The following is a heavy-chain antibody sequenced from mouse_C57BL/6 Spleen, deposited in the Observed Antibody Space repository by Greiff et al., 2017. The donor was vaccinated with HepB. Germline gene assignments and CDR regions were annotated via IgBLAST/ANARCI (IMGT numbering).Heavy chain of an antibody. J-gene: IGHJ3*01. D-gene: IGHD2-3*01. V-gene: IGHV14-2*01. CDR1: GFNIKADY. Sequence: VQLVESGAELVKPGASVKLSCTASGFNIKADYMHWVKQRTEQGLEWIGRIDPEDDETKYAPKFQGKATITADTSSNTAYLHLSSLTSEDTAVYYCARWLLHWGQGTLVTVSA. CDR3: ARWLLH. CDR2: IDPEDDET.